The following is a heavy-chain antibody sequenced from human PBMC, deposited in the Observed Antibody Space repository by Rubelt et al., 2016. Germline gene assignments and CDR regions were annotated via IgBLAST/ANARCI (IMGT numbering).Heavy chain of an antibody. J-gene: IGHJ4*02. CDR2: ISAYNGNT. D-gene: IGHD6-25*01. CDR1: GGTFSSYA. Sequence: QVQLVQSGAEVKKPGSSVKVSCKASGGTFSSYAISWVRQAPGQGLEWMGWISAYNGNTNYAQKLQGRVTMTTDTSTSTAYMELRSLRSDDTAVYDCARATRPATTIDYWGQGTLVTVSS. V-gene: IGHV1-18*01. CDR3: ARATRPATTIDY.